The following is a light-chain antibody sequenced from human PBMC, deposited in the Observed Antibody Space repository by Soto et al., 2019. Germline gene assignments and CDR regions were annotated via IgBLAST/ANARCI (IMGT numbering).Light chain of an antibody. CDR2: GNS. J-gene: IGLJ2*01. Sequence: QLVLTQPPSVSGAPGQRVTISCTGSSSNIGAGYDVHWYQQLPGKAPKLLIYGNSNRPSGVPDRFSGSKSGTSASLAITGLQAEDEADYYCQSYDSSLSGVVFGGGTKVTVL. CDR3: QSYDSSLSGVV. V-gene: IGLV1-40*01. CDR1: SSNIGAGYD.